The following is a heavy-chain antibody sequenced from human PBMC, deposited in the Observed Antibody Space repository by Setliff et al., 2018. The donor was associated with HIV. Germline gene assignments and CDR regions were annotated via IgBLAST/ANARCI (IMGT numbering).Heavy chain of an antibody. J-gene: IGHJ4*02. V-gene: IGHV4-59*08. CDR2: IYYTGST. CDR1: GDSINPYY. D-gene: IGHD3-3*01. Sequence: SETLSLTCTVSGDSINPYYWIWIRQPPGKRLEWIGFIYYTGSTHYNPSLKSRVSMSLDTSKNQFSLSLSSVTAADTAIYYCARHVSVGPTYYYDSWGQGTLVTVSS. CDR3: ARHVSVGPTYYYDS.